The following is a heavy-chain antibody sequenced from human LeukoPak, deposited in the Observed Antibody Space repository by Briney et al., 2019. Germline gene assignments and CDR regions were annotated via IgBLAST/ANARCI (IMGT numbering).Heavy chain of an antibody. CDR3: AKDGIRDFDWLLLGFDY. D-gene: IGHD3-9*01. J-gene: IGHJ4*02. CDR2: ISGSGGST. V-gene: IGHV3-23*01. Sequence: GGSLRLSCAASRFTFSSSAMSWVRQAPGKGLQWVSAISGSGGSTYYADSVKGRFTISRDNSKNTLYLQMNSLRAEDTAFFFQAKDGIRDFDWLLLGFDYWGQGTLVTVSS. CDR1: RFTFSSSA.